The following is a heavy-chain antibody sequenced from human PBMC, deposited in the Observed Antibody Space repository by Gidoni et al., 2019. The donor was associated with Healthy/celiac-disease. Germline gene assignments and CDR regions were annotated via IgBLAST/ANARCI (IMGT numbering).Heavy chain of an antibody. D-gene: IGHD2-2*01. J-gene: IGHJ6*03. Sequence: QVQLQQWGAGLLKPSETLSLTCAVYGGSFSGYYWLWIRQPPGKGLEWIGEINHSGSTNYNPSLKSRVTISVDTSKNQFSLKLSSVTAADTAVYYCARSKGYCSSTSCSYYDYYMDVWGKGTTVTVSS. V-gene: IGHV4-34*01. CDR1: GGSFSGYY. CDR2: INHSGST. CDR3: ARSKGYCSSTSCSYYDYYMDV.